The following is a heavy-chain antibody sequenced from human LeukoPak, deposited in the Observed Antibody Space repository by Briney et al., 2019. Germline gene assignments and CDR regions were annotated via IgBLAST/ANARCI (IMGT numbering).Heavy chain of an antibody. Sequence: PSETLSLTCTVSGGSISSYYWSWIRQPPGKGLEWIGYIYYGGSTNYNPSLKSRVTISVDTSKTQFSLKLSSVTAADTAVYYCATTKYYDFWSGYYTENYFDYWGQGTLVTVSS. CDR3: ATTKYYDFWSGYYTENYFDY. CDR2: IYYGGST. J-gene: IGHJ4*02. D-gene: IGHD3-3*01. V-gene: IGHV4-59*01. CDR1: GGSISSYY.